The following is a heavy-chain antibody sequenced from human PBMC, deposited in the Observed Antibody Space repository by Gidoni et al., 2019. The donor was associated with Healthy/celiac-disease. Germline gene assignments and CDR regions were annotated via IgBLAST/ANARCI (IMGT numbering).Heavy chain of an antibody. CDR1: GFTLSSDA. Sequence: GQLLESGGGLVQPGGSLRLSCAASGFTLSSDAMSWVRQAPGKGLEWVSAISGSGGSTYYADSVKGRFTISRDNSKNTLYLQMNSLRAEDTAVYYCAKGRISYYYDSSGYYQFDYWGQGTLVTVSS. V-gene: IGHV3-23*01. CDR3: AKGRISYYYDSSGYYQFDY. D-gene: IGHD3-22*01. J-gene: IGHJ4*02. CDR2: ISGSGGST.